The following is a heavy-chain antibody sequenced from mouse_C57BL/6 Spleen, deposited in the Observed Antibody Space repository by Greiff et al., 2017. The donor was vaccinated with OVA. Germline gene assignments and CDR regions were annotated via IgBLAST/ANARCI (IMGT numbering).Heavy chain of an antibody. V-gene: IGHV5-6*01. Sequence: EVQRVESGGDLVKPGGSLKLSCAASGFTFSSYGMSWVRQTPDKRLEWVATISSGGSYTYYPDSVKGRFTISRDNAKNTLYLQMSSLKSEDTAMYYCARPLRGSSLGYFDVWGTGTTVTVSS. CDR3: ARPLRGSSLGYFDV. CDR1: GFTFSSYG. J-gene: IGHJ1*03. CDR2: ISSGGSYT. D-gene: IGHD1-1*01.